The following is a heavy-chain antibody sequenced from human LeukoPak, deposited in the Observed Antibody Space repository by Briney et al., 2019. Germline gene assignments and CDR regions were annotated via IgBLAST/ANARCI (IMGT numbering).Heavy chain of an antibody. D-gene: IGHD4/OR15-4a*01. CDR3: ARRAGAYSHPYDY. J-gene: IGHJ4*02. Sequence: PGGSLRLSCAASGFTVSSNYMSWVRQAPGKGLEWVSFIYSDNTHYSDSVKSRFTISRDNSKNTLYLQMNSLRAEDTAVYYCARRAGAYSHPYDYWGQGTLVTVSS. V-gene: IGHV3-53*01. CDR1: GFTVSSNY. CDR2: IYSDNT.